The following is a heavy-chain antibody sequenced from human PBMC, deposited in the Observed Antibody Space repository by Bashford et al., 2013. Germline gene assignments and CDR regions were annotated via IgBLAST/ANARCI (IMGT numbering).Heavy chain of an antibody. CDR3: AREGGRLTTTHYFDY. D-gene: IGHD1-14*01. Sequence: RPLLYSSETLSLTCAVSGYSISSGYYWGWIRQPPGKGLEWIGSIYHSGSTYYNPSLKSRVTISVDTSKNQFSLKLSSVTAADTAVYYCAREGGRLTTTHYFDYWGQGTLVTVSS. CDR1: GYSISSGYY. CDR2: IYHSGST. V-gene: IGHV4-38-2*02. J-gene: IGHJ4*02.